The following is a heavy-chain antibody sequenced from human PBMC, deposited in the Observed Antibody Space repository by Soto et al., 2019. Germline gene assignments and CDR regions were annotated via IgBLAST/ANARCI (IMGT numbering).Heavy chain of an antibody. CDR1: GNTLTELS. D-gene: IGHD2-2*01. CDR2: FDPEDGET. J-gene: IGHJ3*02. V-gene: IGHV1-24*01. CDR3: ATSHLLLGAFDI. Sequence: ASVKVSCKLSGNTLTELSMHWVRQAPGKGLEWMGGFDPEDGETLYAQKFQGRVTMTEDSSTDTAYMELSSLRSEDTAVYYCATSHLLLGAFDIWGQGTVVTVSS.